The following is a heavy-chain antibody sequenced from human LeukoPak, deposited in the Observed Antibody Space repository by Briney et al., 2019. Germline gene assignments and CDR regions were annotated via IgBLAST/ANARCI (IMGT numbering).Heavy chain of an antibody. CDR1: GGSISSYY. CDR3: ARVSGGAYCGGDCYLTLDY. V-gene: IGHV4-4*07. J-gene: IGHJ4*02. CDR2: IYTSGST. Sequence: PSETLSLTCTVSGGSISSYYWSWIRQPAGKGLEWIGRIYTSGSTNYNPSLKSRVTMSVDTSKNQFSLKLSSVTAADTAVYYCARVSGGAYCGGDCYLTLDYWGQGTLVTVSS. D-gene: IGHD2-21*02.